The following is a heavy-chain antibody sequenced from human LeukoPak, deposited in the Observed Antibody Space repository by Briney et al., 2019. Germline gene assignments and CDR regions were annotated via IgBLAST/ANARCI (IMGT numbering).Heavy chain of an antibody. Sequence: SQTLSLTCTVSGGSISSGGYYWSWIRQHPGKGLEWIGYIYYSGSTYYNPSLKSRVTISVDTSKNQFSLKLSSVTAADTAVYYCAREGGSGSYYRGGTFDYWGQETLVTVSS. CDR2: IYYSGST. J-gene: IGHJ4*02. CDR1: GGSISSGGYY. D-gene: IGHD3-10*01. CDR3: AREGGSGSYYRGGTFDY. V-gene: IGHV4-31*03.